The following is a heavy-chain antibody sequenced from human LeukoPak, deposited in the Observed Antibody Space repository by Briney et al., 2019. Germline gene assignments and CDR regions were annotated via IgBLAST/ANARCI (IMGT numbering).Heavy chain of an antibody. CDR1: GCTFTGYY. CDR2: INPNSGGT. D-gene: IGHD5-18*01. Sequence: VASVKVSCKASGCTFTGYYMHWVRQAPGQGLEWMGWINPNSGGTNYAQKFQGRVTMTRDTSISTAYMELSRLRSDDTAVYYCARDRQLWPNDYWGQGTLVTVSS. J-gene: IGHJ4*02. V-gene: IGHV1-2*02. CDR3: ARDRQLWPNDY.